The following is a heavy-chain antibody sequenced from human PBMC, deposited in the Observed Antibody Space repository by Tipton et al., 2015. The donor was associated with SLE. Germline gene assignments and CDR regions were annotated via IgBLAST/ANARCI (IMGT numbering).Heavy chain of an antibody. Sequence: TLSLTCAVNGGSFSGYYWTWIRQPPGKGMEWIVEINNSGSTKYNPSIKSRVTISLDTSKNQFSLKLSTVTAPGTAVYYCAGGPPVPWYGAAEYFQHSGQVTLVTVSS. CDR1: GGSFSGYY. V-gene: IGHV4-34*01. CDR3: AGGPPVPWYGAAEYFQH. J-gene: IGHJ1*01. CDR2: INNSGST. D-gene: IGHD4-17*01.